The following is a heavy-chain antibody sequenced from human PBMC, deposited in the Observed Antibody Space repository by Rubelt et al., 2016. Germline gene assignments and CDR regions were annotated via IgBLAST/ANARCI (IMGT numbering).Heavy chain of an antibody. Sequence: QVQLQQWGAGLLKPSETLSLTCAVYGGSFSGYYWSWIRQPPGKGLEWIGEINHSGSTNYNPSLKSQGTISVDTSKNQFSLKLSSVTAADTAVYYCARQWGYSGSYSRVFDYWGQGTLVTVSS. D-gene: IGHD1-26*01. CDR1: GGSFSGYY. V-gene: IGHV4-34*01. CDR3: ARQWGYSGSYSRVFDY. CDR2: INHSGST. J-gene: IGHJ4*02.